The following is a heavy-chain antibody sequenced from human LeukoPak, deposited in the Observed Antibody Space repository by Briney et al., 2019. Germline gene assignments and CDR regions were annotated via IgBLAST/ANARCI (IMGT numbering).Heavy chain of an antibody. CDR3: ARGTRGGYYPYYFDY. J-gene: IGHJ4*02. D-gene: IGHD3-22*01. CDR1: GFTVSSNY. CDR2: IYSCGST. V-gene: IGHV3-66*01. Sequence: GGSLRLSCAASGFTVSSNYMSWVRQAPGKGLEWVSVIYSCGSTYYADSVKGRFTNTRDNSKNMLYLQLNSLRAEDTAVYYCARGTRGGYYPYYFDYWGQGTLVTVSP.